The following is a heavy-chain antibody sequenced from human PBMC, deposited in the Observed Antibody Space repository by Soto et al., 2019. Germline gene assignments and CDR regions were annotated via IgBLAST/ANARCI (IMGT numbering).Heavy chain of an antibody. J-gene: IGHJ5*02. Sequence: QVQLVESGGGVAQPGRSLRLSCGASGFTFSTHAMHWVRQAPGKGLEWVAVIWYDGSNKYYADSVKGRFTISRDNSKNTLSLQMDSLRADDTAVYYCAREGFSPSGDKRGWFDPRGQGTLVTVSS. V-gene: IGHV3-33*01. CDR1: GFTFSTHA. CDR3: AREGFSPSGDKRGWFDP. D-gene: IGHD7-27*01. CDR2: IWYDGSNK.